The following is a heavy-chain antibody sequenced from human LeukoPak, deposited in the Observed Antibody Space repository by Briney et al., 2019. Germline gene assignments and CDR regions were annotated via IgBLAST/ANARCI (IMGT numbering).Heavy chain of an antibody. CDR1: GFTFGDYA. Sequence: PGGSLRLSCRASGFTFGDYAMSWFRQAPGKGLEWVGFIRSKAYGGTIEYAASVKGRFTMSRDDSKSIAYLQMNSLKTEDTAVYYCTRDSYSSGWLNDAFEIWGQGTMVTVSS. CDR2: IRSKAYGGTI. D-gene: IGHD6-19*01. V-gene: IGHV3-49*03. CDR3: TRDSYSSGWLNDAFEI. J-gene: IGHJ3*02.